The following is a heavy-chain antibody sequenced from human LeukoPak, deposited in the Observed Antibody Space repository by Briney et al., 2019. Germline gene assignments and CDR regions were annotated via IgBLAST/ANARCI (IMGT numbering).Heavy chain of an antibody. CDR2: INPSDGRT. CDR1: GYTFTSYY. V-gene: IGHV1-46*01. Sequence: ASVKVSCKASGYTFTSYYMHWVRQAPGQGLEWMGIINPSDGRTSYAQRFQGRVAMTRDTSTSTVYVELSSLRSEDTAVYYCAKGGLRDGYSYASWGQGTLITVSS. CDR3: AKGGLRDGYSYAS. D-gene: IGHD5-24*01. J-gene: IGHJ5*02.